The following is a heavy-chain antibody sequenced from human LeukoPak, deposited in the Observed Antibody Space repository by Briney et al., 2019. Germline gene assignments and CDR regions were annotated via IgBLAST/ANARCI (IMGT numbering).Heavy chain of an antibody. CDR1: GFTFSNYW. CDR2: LKQDGSEE. J-gene: IGHJ4*02. Sequence: GGSLRLSCGASGFTFSNYWMSWVRRAPGKGLEWVANLKQDGSEEYYVDSVKGRFTISRDNAENSLYLQMNSLRDDDTALYYCARDKVVGATYFDNWGQGILVTVSS. V-gene: IGHV3-7*01. CDR3: ARDKVVGATYFDN. D-gene: IGHD1-26*01.